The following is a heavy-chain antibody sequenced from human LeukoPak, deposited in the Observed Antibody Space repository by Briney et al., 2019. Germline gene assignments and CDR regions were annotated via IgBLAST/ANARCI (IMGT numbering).Heavy chain of an antibody. V-gene: IGHV3-21*06. Sequence: GRLTISRDDAKNSLYLQMNSLRAEDTAVYYCARDQLGYCSSTSCYEGDYWGQGTLVTVSS. D-gene: IGHD2-2*01. CDR3: ARDQLGYCSSTSCYEGDY. J-gene: IGHJ4*02.